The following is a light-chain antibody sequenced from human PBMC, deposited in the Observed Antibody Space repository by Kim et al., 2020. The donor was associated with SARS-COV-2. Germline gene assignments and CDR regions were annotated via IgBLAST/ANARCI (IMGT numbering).Light chain of an antibody. CDR3: SAWDISLNAVV. J-gene: IGLJ3*02. Sequence: RTATTTGTATTDQGGRQGAAWLQQNQGHPPKVLSDRTNNRRSGISERFSAARSGNTASLIITGLQSEDEADYYCSAWDISLNAVVFGGGTQLTVL. CDR2: RTN. V-gene: IGLV10-54*01. CDR1: TDQGGRQG.